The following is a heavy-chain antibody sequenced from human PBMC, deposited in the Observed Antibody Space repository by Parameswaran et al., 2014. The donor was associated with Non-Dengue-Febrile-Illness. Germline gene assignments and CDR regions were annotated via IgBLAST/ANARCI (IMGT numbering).Heavy chain of an antibody. V-gene: IGHV1-18*01. CDR2: INTYNGNT. D-gene: IGHD2-15*01. CDR3: ARLGTDCGGGSCY. Sequence: WVRQAPGQGLEWMGWINTYNGNTKYAQKLQGRVTMTTDTSTSTVYMELRSLRSDDTAVYYCARLGTDCGGGSCYWGQGTLVTVSS. J-gene: IGHJ4*02.